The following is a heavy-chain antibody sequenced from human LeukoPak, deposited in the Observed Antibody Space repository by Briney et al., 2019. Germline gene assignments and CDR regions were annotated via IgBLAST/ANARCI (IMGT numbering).Heavy chain of an antibody. D-gene: IGHD3-22*01. V-gene: IGHV3-21*01. CDR2: ISSSSSYT. Sequence: GGSLRLSCAASGFTFSSYSMNWVRQAPGKGLEWVSSISSSSSYTYYADSVEGRFTISRDNAKNSLYLQMNSLRAEDTAVYYCARASLTYYYDSSGYSDYWGQGTLVTVSS. CDR1: GFTFSSYS. CDR3: ARASLTYYYDSSGYSDY. J-gene: IGHJ4*02.